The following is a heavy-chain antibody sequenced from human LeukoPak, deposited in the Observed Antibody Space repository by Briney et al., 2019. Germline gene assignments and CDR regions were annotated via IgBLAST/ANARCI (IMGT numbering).Heavy chain of an antibody. V-gene: IGHV4-61*02. Sequence: PSETLSLTCTVSGGSISSGSYYWSWIRQPAGKGLEWIGRIYTSGSANYNPSLKSRVTISVDTSKNQFSLKLSSVTAADTAVYYCARAIGDNWNYLTSIRFDPWGQGTLVTVSS. D-gene: IGHD1-7*01. J-gene: IGHJ5*02. CDR3: ARAIGDNWNYLTSIRFDP. CDR2: IYTSGSA. CDR1: GGSISSGSYY.